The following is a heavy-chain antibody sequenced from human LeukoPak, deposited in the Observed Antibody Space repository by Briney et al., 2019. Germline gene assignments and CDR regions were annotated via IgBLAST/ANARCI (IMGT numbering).Heavy chain of an antibody. J-gene: IGHJ5*02. CDR2: IYYSGST. Sequence: SETLSLTCTVSGGSISSSSYYWGWIRQPPGKGLEWIGSIYYSGSTYYNPSLKSRVTISVDTSKNQFSLKLSSVTAADTAVYYCARHKDIVVVVAASIWFDPWGQGTLVTVSS. CDR1: GGSISSSSYY. CDR3: ARHKDIVVVVAASIWFDP. D-gene: IGHD2-15*01. V-gene: IGHV4-39*01.